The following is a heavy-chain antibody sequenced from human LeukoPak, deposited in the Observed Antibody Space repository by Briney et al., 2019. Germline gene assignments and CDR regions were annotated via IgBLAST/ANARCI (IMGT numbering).Heavy chain of an antibody. D-gene: IGHD6-6*01. CDR1: GGSFSGYY. CDR2: IYTSGST. Sequence: SETLPLTCTVSGGSFSGYYWSWIRQPAGEGLEWIGRIYTSGSTNYNPSLKSRVTMSVDTSKNQFSLKLSSVTAADTAVYYCARVSSSGIWDYWGQGTLVTVSS. J-gene: IGHJ4*02. CDR3: ARVSSSGIWDY. V-gene: IGHV4-4*07.